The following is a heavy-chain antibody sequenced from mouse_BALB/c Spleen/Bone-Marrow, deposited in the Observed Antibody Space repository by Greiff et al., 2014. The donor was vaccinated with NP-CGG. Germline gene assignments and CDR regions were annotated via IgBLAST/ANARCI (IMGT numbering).Heavy chain of an antibody. CDR3: DRGVYDFDEWFAY. CDR2: VYPGDGDT. Sequence: VKLMESGAELARPGASVKLSCKASGYTFTSYWMQWVKQRPGQGLEWIGAVYPGDGDTRYTQKFKGKATLTADKSSSTAYMQLSSLASEDTAATYDDRGVYDFDEWFAYWGQGTLVTVSA. J-gene: IGHJ3*01. D-gene: IGHD2-4*01. V-gene: IGHV1-87*01. CDR1: GYTFTSYW.